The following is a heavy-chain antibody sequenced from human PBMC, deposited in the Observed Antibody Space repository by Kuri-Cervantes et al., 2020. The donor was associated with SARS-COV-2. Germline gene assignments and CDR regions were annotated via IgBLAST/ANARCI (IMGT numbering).Heavy chain of an antibody. J-gene: IGHJ2*01. D-gene: IGHD3-3*01. Sequence: ASVKVSCKASGYTFTGYYMHWVRQAPGQGLEWMGWISAYNGNTNYAQKLQGRVTMTTDTSTSTAYMELRSLRSDDTAVYYCARVREADYDFWSGYAYWYFDLWGRGTLVTVSS. CDR3: ARVREADYDFWSGYAYWYFDL. CDR1: GYTFTGYY. CDR2: ISAYNGNT. V-gene: IGHV1-18*04.